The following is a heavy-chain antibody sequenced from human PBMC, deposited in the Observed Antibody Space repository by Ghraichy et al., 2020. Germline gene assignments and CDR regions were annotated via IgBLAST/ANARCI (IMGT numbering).Heavy chain of an antibody. V-gene: IGHV1-2*02. D-gene: IGHD6-19*01. CDR2: INPNYGDT. J-gene: IGHJ6*02. CDR3: ARIEVSGTRYFYYDALHV. CDR1: GYTFTEHF. Sequence: ASVKVSCKASGYTFTEHFIHWVRLAPGQGLQWMGWINPNYGDTEYAQNFQGRVTMTRDTSISTAYLELHSLRSDDTAVYYCARIEVSGTRYFYYDALHVWGQGTPVTVSS.